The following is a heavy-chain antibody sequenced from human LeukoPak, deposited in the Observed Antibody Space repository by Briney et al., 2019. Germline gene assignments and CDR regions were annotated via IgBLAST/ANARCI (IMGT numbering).Heavy chain of an antibody. D-gene: IGHD3-3*01. Sequence: GGSLRLSCAASGFTFSSYAMSWVRQAPGKGLEWVSAISGSGGSTYYADSVKGRFTISRDNSKNTLYLQMNSLRAEDTAVYYCAKGQQYYDFWSGSLGAFDIWGQGTMVTVSS. J-gene: IGHJ3*02. CDR2: ISGSGGST. CDR1: GFTFSSYA. V-gene: IGHV3-23*01. CDR3: AKGQQYYDFWSGSLGAFDI.